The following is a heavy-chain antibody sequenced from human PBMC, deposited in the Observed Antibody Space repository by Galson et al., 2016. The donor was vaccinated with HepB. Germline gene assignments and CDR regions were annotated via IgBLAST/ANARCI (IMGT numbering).Heavy chain of an antibody. D-gene: IGHD3-3*01. J-gene: IGHJ4*02. CDR3: VSADDSWRH. CDR1: GLSFSGYW. V-gene: IGHV3-7*03. CDR2: IAPDGSET. Sequence: SLRLSCAASGLSFSGYWMAWVRQAPGKGLEWVANIAPDGSETNYVDSVKGRFTISRDNGKKSLYLQMSSLRAEDTAVYYCVSADDSWRHWGQGTLVTVS.